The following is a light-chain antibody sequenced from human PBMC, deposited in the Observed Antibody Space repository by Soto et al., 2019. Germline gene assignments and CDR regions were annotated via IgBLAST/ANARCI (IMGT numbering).Light chain of an antibody. CDR1: SSDVGSYNL. J-gene: IGLJ2*01. V-gene: IGLV2-23*01. Sequence: QSVLTQPASVSGSPGQSITISCTGTSSDVGSYNLVSWYQQHPGKAPKLMIYEGSKRPSGVSNRFSGSKSGNTASLTISGLQAEDEADYYCWSYAGGSTYVVFGGGTKLTVL. CDR2: EGS. CDR3: WSYAGGSTYVV.